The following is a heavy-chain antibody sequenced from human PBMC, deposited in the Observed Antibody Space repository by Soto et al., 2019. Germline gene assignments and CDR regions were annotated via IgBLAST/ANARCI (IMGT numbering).Heavy chain of an antibody. D-gene: IGHD3-16*01. CDR1: GYTFTAYY. J-gene: IGHJ5*02. CDR3: AREVGGHANWFDP. V-gene: IGHV1-2*02. Sequence: VQLVQSGAEVKKPGASVKVSCKAYGYTFTAYYMHWVRQAPGQGLEWMGWINPNSGGTNSAQKFQGRVTMTRYTSISTAYMELSRLRSDDTAVYYCAREVGGHANWFDPWGQGTLVTVSS. CDR2: INPNSGGT.